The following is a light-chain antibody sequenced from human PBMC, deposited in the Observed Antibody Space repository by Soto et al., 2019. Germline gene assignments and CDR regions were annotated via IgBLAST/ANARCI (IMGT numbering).Light chain of an antibody. CDR3: HSYDSNLSVL. Sequence: QSVLTQPPSVSGAPGQRVTISCTGSSSNIGAGYDVHWYQQLPGTAPKLLIYGNTNRPSGVPDRFSGSKSGTSASLAITGLQAEDEADYYCHSYDSNLSVLFGGGTQLTVL. V-gene: IGLV1-40*01. CDR1: SSNIGAGYD. J-gene: IGLJ2*01. CDR2: GNT.